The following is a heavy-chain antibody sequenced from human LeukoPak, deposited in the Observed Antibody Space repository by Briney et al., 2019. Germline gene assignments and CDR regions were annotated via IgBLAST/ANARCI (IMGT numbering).Heavy chain of an antibody. CDR2: IKQDGSKK. Sequence: PGGSLRLSCAASGFTFSSYWMSWVRQAPGKGLEWVANIKQDGSKKYYVDSVKGRFTISRDNAKNSLYLQMNSLRAEDTAVYYCAREISSWYGPGAHDYWGQGTLVTVSS. CDR1: GFTFSSYW. D-gene: IGHD6-13*01. V-gene: IGHV3-7*01. J-gene: IGHJ4*02. CDR3: AREISSWYGPGAHDY.